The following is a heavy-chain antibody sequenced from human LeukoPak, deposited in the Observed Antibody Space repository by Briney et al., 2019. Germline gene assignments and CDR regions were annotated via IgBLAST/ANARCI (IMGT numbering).Heavy chain of an antibody. D-gene: IGHD3-22*01. Sequence: GGSLRLSCATSGFTFSSYGMHWVRQAPGKGLEWVAVIWNDGSNEHYADSVKGRFTISRDNSKNTLYLQMNSLRAEDTAAYYCARYYYDSSGYSPFDYWGQGTLVTVSS. CDR3: ARYYYDSSGYSPFDY. CDR1: GFTFSSYG. J-gene: IGHJ4*02. V-gene: IGHV3-33*01. CDR2: IWNDGSNE.